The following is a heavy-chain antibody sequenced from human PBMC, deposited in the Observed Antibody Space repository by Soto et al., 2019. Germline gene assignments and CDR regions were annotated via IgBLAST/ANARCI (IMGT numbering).Heavy chain of an antibody. J-gene: IGHJ4*02. CDR3: ARDDPSYYYGPLDY. CDR1: GFTFSSYG. D-gene: IGHD3-10*01. V-gene: IGHV3-33*01. CDR2: IWYDGSNK. Sequence: GGSLRLSCAASGFTFSSYGMHWVRQAPGKGLEWVAVIWYDGSNKYYADSVKGRFTISRDNSKNTLYLQMNSLRAEDTAVYYCARDDPSYYYGPLDYWGQGTLVTVSS.